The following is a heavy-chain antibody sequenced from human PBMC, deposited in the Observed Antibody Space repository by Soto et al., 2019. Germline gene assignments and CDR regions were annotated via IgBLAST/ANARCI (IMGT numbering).Heavy chain of an antibody. Sequence: QITLKESGPTLVKPTQTLTLTCTFSGFSLSTNGVGVGWIRRPPGKALEWLALIYCDDVKHYSPSLKSRLTITKDTSKNQVVLTMTNMDPVDTGTYYCAHVEATVTKVWGQGTLVTVSA. CDR3: AHVEATVTKV. CDR1: GFSLSTNGVG. D-gene: IGHD4-17*01. CDR2: IYCDDVK. J-gene: IGHJ4*02. V-gene: IGHV2-5*02.